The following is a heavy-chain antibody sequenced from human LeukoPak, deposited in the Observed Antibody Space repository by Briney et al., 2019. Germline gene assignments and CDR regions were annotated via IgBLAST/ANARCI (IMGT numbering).Heavy chain of an antibody. CDR1: GYSFSTYW. Sequence: GESLKISCKGSGYSFSTYWIDWVRQMPGKGLEWMGTIYPGDSDIRYSPSFKGQVTISADRSIITAYLQWTSLKASDTAMYYCARRTSTVSGRYYFDYWGQGTLVTVSS. V-gene: IGHV5-51*01. J-gene: IGHJ4*02. CDR2: IYPGDSDI. CDR3: ARRTSTVSGRYYFDY. D-gene: IGHD6-19*01.